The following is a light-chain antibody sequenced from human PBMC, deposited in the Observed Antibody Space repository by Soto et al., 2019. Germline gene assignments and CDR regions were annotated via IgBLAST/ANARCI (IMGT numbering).Light chain of an antibody. CDR2: DAS. J-gene: IGKJ1*01. CDR1: ESIGTW. CDR3: QQFQSFSRT. V-gene: IGKV1-5*01. Sequence: DIQITQSPSTLSSSVGDRVTITCRASESIGTWLAWYQQKPGKAPNLLIYDASSLQSGVPSRFSGRGSGTEFTLTISSLQPDDFATYYCQQFQSFSRTFGQGTKVDIK.